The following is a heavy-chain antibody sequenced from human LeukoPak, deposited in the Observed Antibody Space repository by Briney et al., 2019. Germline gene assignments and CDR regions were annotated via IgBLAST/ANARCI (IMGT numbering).Heavy chain of an antibody. V-gene: IGHV1-69*13. CDR1: GGTFSSYA. Sequence: SVKVSCTASGGTFSSYAISWVRQAPGQGLEWMGGIIPIFGTANYAQKFQGRVTITADESTSTAYMELSSLRSEDTAVYYCASTLQGSYYKCLDYWGQGTLVTVSS. J-gene: IGHJ4*02. D-gene: IGHD3-10*01. CDR2: IIPIFGTA. CDR3: ASTLQGSYYKCLDY.